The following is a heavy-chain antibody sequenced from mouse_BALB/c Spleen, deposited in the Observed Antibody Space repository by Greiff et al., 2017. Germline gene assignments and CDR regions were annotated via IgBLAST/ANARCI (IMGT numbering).Heavy chain of an antibody. CDR3: ARVRTHGYFDV. J-gene: IGHJ1*01. V-gene: IGHV7-1*02. CDR1: GFTFSDFY. Sequence: EVKVVESGGGLVQPGGSLRLSCATSGFTFSDFYMEWVRQPPGKRLEWIAASRNKANDYTTEYSASVKGRFIVSTDTSQSILYLLMNALRAEDTALYYCARVRTHGYFDVWGAGTTRTVSS. CDR2: SRNKANDYTT.